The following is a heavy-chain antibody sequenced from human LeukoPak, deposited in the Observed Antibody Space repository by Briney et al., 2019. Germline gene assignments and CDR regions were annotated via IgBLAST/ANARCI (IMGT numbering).Heavy chain of an antibody. D-gene: IGHD3-16*01. CDR3: ATSDPTFPY. CDR2: ISSSSSTI. J-gene: IGHJ4*02. V-gene: IGHV3-48*04. CDR1: GFTFSSYS. Sequence: GGSLRLSCAASGFTFSSYSMNWVRQAPGKGLEWVSYISSSSSTIYYADSVKGRFTISRDNAKNSLYLQMNSLRAEDTAVYYCATSDPTFPYWGQGTLVTVSS.